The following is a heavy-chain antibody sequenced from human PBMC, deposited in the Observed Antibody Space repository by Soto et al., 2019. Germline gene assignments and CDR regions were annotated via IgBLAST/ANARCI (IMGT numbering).Heavy chain of an antibody. CDR1: GGSITSGGYS. CDR2: IYQSGSA. CDR3: ARAFYGVDL. Sequence: SLTCAVSGGSITSGGYSWSWIRQSPGQGLEWIGYIYQSGSAFYNPSLKTRVTILVDRSKNQFSLNLTSVTAADTAVYYCARAFYGVDLWGQGTTVTVSS. V-gene: IGHV4-30-2*06. J-gene: IGHJ6*02.